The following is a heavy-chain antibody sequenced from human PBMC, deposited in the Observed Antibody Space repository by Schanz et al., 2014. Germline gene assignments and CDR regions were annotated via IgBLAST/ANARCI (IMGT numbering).Heavy chain of an antibody. CDR1: GITFSSHS. CDR3: ARDHTTESYYSAGPPIDY. J-gene: IGHJ4*02. D-gene: IGHD1-26*01. CDR2: ITYNGGTI. V-gene: IGHV3-48*01. Sequence: EVQLVESGGDLVQPGGSLRLSCSASGITFSSHSFNWVRQAPGKGLEWISYITYNGGTIYYADSVKGRFTISRDNSKNTLFLQMNSLRAEDTAVYYCARDHTTESYYSAGPPIDYWGQGTLLTVSS.